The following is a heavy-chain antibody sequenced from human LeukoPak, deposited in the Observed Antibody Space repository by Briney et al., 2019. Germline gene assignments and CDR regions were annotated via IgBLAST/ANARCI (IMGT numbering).Heavy chain of an antibody. D-gene: IGHD6-6*01. V-gene: IGHV3-74*01. CDR1: GFTFSSYW. Sequence: GGSLRLSCAASGFTFSSYWMHWVRQAPGKGLVWVSRISTDGSSTNSADSVKGRLTISRDNAKNTLYLQMDSLRAEDTAVYYCVREYSSSSGRAFDIWGQGTMVTVSP. CDR2: ISTDGSST. CDR3: VREYSSSSGRAFDI. J-gene: IGHJ3*02.